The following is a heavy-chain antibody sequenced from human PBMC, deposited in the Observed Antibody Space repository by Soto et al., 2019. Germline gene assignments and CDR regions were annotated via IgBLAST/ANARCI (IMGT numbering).Heavy chain of an antibody. CDR3: ARIVKRYYGSGSYYNALDY. CDR1: GFSLKTSGVC. CDR2: IDWDDDK. D-gene: IGHD3-10*01. J-gene: IGHJ4*02. Sequence: SGPTLVNPTQTLTLTCTFSGFSLKTSGVCVSWIRQPPGKALEWLARIDWDDDKYYSTSLKTRLTISKDTSKNQVVLTLANMEPVDTATYYCARIVKRYYGSGSYYNALDYWGPGTLVTVSS. V-gene: IGHV2-70*11.